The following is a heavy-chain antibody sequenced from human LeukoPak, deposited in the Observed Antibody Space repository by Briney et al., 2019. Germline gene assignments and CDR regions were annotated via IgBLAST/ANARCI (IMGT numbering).Heavy chain of an antibody. CDR3: AKDDDY. CDR1: GFTFSNYW. V-gene: IGHV3-30*18. CDR2: ISYDGSNK. Sequence: GGSLRLSCAASGFTFSNYWMNWIRQAPGKGLEWVAVISYDGSNKYYADSVKGRFTISRDNSKNTLYLQMNSLRAEDTAVYYCAKDDDYWGQGTLVTVSS. J-gene: IGHJ4*02.